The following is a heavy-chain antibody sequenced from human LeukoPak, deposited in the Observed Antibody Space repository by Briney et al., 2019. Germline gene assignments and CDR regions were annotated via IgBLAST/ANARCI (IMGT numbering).Heavy chain of an antibody. CDR3: AREYSNYFDY. CDR2: IYYSGST. CDR1: GGSFSGYY. Sequence: SEALSLTCAVYGGSFSGYYWSWIRQPPGKGLEWIGSIYYSGSTYYNPSLKSRVTISVDTSKNQFSLKLSSVTAADTAVYYCAREYSNYFDYWGQGTLVTVSS. J-gene: IGHJ4*02. V-gene: IGHV4-34*01. D-gene: IGHD4-11*01.